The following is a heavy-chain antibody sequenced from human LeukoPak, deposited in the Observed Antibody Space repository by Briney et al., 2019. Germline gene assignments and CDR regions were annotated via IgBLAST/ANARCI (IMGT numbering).Heavy chain of an antibody. V-gene: IGHV4-61*02. J-gene: IGHJ5*02. CDR3: ARGDYYDSNMVWFDP. D-gene: IGHD3-22*01. Sequence: PSETLSLTCIVSGGSISSGSYYWTWIRQPAGKGLEWIGRIYTSGSTNYNPSLKSRVTISADTSKNHFSLKLSSVTAADTAVYYCARGDYYDSNMVWFDPWGQGTLVTVSS. CDR1: GGSISSGSYY. CDR2: IYTSGST.